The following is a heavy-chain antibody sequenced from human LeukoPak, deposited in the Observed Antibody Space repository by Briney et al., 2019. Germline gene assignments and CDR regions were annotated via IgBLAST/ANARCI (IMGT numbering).Heavy chain of an antibody. J-gene: IGHJ3*02. CDR1: GGSISGNA. D-gene: IGHD1-1*01. CDR2: ILTSGDT. CDR3: ARRFNSGNDDVFDI. Sequence: SETLSLTCTVSGGSISGNAGNWVRQPAGKGLEWIGRILTSGDTVYNPSLESRVTMSLDTSKNQFSLKLNSLTAADTAVYYCARRFNSGNDDVFDIWGQGTMVAVSS. V-gene: IGHV4-4*07.